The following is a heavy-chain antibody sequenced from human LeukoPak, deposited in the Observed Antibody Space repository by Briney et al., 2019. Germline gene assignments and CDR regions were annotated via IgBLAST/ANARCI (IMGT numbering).Heavy chain of an antibody. CDR3: ARPPMVRGVSWFDP. Sequence: ASVKVSCKASGYTFTGYYMHWVQQAPGQGLEWMGWINPNSGGTNYAQKFQDRVTMTRDTSISTAYMELSRLRSDDTAVYYCARPPMVRGVSWFDPWGQGTLVTVSS. V-gene: IGHV1-2*02. CDR2: INPNSGGT. CDR1: GYTFTGYY. J-gene: IGHJ5*02. D-gene: IGHD3-10*01.